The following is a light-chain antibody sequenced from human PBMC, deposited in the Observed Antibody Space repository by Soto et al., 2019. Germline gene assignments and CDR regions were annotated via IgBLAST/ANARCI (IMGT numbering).Light chain of an antibody. J-gene: IGKJ4*01. CDR1: QSVSSNY. Sequence: EIVFTQSPGTLSLSPGERATLSCRASQSVSSNYLPWYQQKPGQAPRLLIYGASCRATGIPDRFSGSGSGTYFTLTISRLDPEDVAAYYCQQYDSSPITFGGGTKVEIK. V-gene: IGKV3-20*01. CDR2: GAS. CDR3: QQYDSSPIT.